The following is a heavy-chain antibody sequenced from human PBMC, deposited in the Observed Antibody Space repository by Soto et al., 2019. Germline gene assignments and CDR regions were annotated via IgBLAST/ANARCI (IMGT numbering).Heavy chain of an antibody. J-gene: IGHJ2*01. CDR2: IYASGRT. V-gene: IGHV4-4*07. CDR1: GVSITPYF. CDR3: ARHFDVDPSLDQYSFEL. D-gene: IGHD3-9*01. Sequence: QVQLQESGPGLVKPSETLSLTCTVSGVSITPYFWSWIRQPAGKAPEWVGHIYASGRTTYNPTLKSRVTMFVSQTQVSLRLTSVTAADTAVYYCARHFDVDPSLDQYSFELWGRGALVTVSS.